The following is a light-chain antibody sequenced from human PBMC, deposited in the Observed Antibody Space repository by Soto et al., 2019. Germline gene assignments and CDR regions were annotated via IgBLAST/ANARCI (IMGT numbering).Light chain of an antibody. CDR3: QQYNDWPLT. Sequence: EIVMTQSPATLSVSPGERATLSCRASQSVSSNLAWYQQKPGQAPRLLIYGASTRATGIPARFSGSGSGTEFTLTISSLQCEDFAVYYCQQYNDWPLTFGGGTKGEIK. J-gene: IGKJ4*01. CDR1: QSVSSN. CDR2: GAS. V-gene: IGKV3-15*01.